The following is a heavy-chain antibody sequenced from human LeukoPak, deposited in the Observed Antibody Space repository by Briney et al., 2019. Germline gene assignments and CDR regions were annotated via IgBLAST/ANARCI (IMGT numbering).Heavy chain of an antibody. V-gene: IGHV5-10-1*01. J-gene: IGHJ4*02. CDR2: IDPSDSYT. Sequence: PGESLKISFKGSGYSFTSYWISWVRQMPGKGLEWMGRIDPSDSYTNYSPSFQGHVTISVDKSISTAYLQWSSLKASDTAMYYCARRLQRHFDYWGQGTLVTVSS. D-gene: IGHD2-15*01. CDR3: ARRLQRHFDY. CDR1: GYSFTSYW.